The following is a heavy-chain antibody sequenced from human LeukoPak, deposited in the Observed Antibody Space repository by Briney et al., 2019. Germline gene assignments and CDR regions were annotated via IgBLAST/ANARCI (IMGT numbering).Heavy chain of an antibody. CDR2: INPNSGVT. CDR1: GYTFTSYG. CDR3: ARRGAVPVEYLQY. Sequence: ASVKVSCKASGYTFTSYGISWVRQAPGQGLEWMGWINPNSGVTNYAQNFQGRVTMTRDTSISTAYMELSRLTSDDTAVYYCARRGAVPVEYLQYWGQGTLVTVSS. D-gene: IGHD6-19*01. J-gene: IGHJ1*01. V-gene: IGHV1-2*02.